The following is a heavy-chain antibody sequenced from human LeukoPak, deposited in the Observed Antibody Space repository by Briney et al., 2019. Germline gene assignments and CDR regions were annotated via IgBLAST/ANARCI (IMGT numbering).Heavy chain of an antibody. CDR1: GFTFSSYG. CDR3: AKVPGSSGLYGMDV. Sequence: GMSLRLSCAASGFTFSSYGMHWVRQAPGKGLEWVAFMSYDGSNKYYADSVKGRLTISRDNSKNMLYLQMNSLRAEDTAVYYCAKVPGSSGLYGMDVWGQGTTVTVSS. J-gene: IGHJ6*02. D-gene: IGHD6-19*01. CDR2: MSYDGSNK. V-gene: IGHV3-30*18.